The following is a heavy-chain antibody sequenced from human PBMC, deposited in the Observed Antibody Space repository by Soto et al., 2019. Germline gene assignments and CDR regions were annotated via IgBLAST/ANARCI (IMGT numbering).Heavy chain of an antibody. CDR3: ARQGFGELHGLVDV. J-gene: IGHJ6*02. CDR2: MGYNGFT. Sequence: QGQLQESGPGLVKPSETLSLTCTSSGGPMNNYYCSWFRQPRGQGLEWIGYMGYNGFTRYNPSLRSRVAISLDTAKNQFSLNLTSVTAADTALYYCARQGFGELHGLVDVWGQGITVTVSS. CDR1: GGPMNNYY. D-gene: IGHD3-10*01. V-gene: IGHV4-59*08.